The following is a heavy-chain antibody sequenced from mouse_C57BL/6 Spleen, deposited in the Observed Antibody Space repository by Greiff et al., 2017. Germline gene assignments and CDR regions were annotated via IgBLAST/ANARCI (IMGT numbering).Heavy chain of an antibody. CDR3: ARGGIKPLFDY. CDR1: GFTFSSYA. CDR2: ISDGGSYT. D-gene: IGHD2-4*01. J-gene: IGHJ2*01. V-gene: IGHV5-4*03. Sequence: EVMLVESGGGLVKPGGSLKLSCAASGFTFSSYAMSWVRQTPEKRLEWVATISDGGSYTYYPDNVKGRFTISRDNAKNNLYLQMSHLKSEDTAMYYCARGGIKPLFDYWGQGTTLTVSS.